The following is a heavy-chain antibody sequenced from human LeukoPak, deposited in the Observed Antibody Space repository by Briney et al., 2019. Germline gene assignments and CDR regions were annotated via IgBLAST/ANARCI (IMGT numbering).Heavy chain of an antibody. CDR3: AKRSSISSGYFDF. Sequence: GGSLRLSCAASGFTFSSYNMNWVRQAPGKGLEWVSAISGSGGSTYYADSVKGRFTISRDNSKNTIYLQMNSLRAEDTAIYYCAKRSSISSGYFDFWGRGTLVTVSS. J-gene: IGHJ4*02. V-gene: IGHV3-23*01. D-gene: IGHD3-22*01. CDR1: GFTFSSYN. CDR2: ISGSGGST.